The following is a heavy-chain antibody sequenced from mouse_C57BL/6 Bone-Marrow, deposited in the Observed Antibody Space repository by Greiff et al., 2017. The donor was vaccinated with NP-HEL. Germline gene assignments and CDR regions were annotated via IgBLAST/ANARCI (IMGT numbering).Heavy chain of an antibody. CDR1: GFTFRDYG. CDR2: ISSGSSTI. Sequence: EVKLVESGGGLVKPGGSLKLSCAASGFTFRDYGMHWVRQAPEKGLEWVAYISSGSSTIYYADPVKGRVTIARDNSKNTLFLQMTSLRSEDTAMYYCARELLFAYWGQGTLVTVSA. CDR3: ARELLFAY. J-gene: IGHJ3*01. V-gene: IGHV5-17*01.